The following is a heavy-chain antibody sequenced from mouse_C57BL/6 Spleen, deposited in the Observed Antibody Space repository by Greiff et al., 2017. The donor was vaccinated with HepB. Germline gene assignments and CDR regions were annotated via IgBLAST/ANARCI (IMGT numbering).Heavy chain of an antibody. CDR3: ARGGVGFAY. CDR1: GYAFTNYL. V-gene: IGHV1-54*01. J-gene: IGHJ3*01. Sequence: QVQLQQSGAELVRPGTSVTVSCKASGYAFTNYLIEWVKQRPGQGLEWIGVINPGSGGTNYNEKFKGKATLTADKSSSTAYMQLSSLTSEDSAVYFCARGGVGFAYWGQGTLVTVSA. CDR2: INPGSGGT.